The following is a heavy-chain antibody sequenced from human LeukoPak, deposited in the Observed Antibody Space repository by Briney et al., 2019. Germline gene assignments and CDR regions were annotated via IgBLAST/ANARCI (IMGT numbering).Heavy chain of an antibody. V-gene: IGHV4-39*07. CDR2: INHSGST. D-gene: IGHD3-10*01. J-gene: IGHJ4*02. CDR1: GGSISSGGYY. Sequence: SETLSLTCTVSGGSISSGGYYWSWIRQPPGKGLEWIGEINHSGSTNYNPSLKSRVTISVDKSKNQFSLKLSSVTAADTAVYYCARFITMVRGVPRGFDYWGQGILVTVSS. CDR3: ARFITMVRGVPRGFDY.